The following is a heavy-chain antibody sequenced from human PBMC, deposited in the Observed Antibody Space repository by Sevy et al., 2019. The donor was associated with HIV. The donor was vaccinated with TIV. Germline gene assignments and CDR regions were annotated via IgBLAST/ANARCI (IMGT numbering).Heavy chain of an antibody. D-gene: IGHD3-3*01. Sequence: GGSLRLSCAASGFIFNSYVMTWVRQAPGKGLDWVSSISGYGGSTYYADSVKGRFTISRDNSRKMVDLQMNSLRVEDTAVYYCAGGFWSGFDYWGQGILVTVSS. CDR2: ISGYGGST. CDR3: AGGFWSGFDY. J-gene: IGHJ4*02. V-gene: IGHV3-23*01. CDR1: GFIFNSYV.